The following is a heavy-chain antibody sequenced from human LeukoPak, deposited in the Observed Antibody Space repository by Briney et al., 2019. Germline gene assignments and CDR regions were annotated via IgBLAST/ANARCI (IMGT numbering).Heavy chain of an antibody. CDR2: ISSSSTI. CDR3: ASDRYYYGSGKAFGC. CDR1: GFTFSSYS. D-gene: IGHD3-10*01. Sequence: GGSLRLSCAASGFTFSSYSINWVRQAPGKGLEWVSYISSSSTIYYADSVKGRFTISRDNAKNSLYLQMNSLRDEDTAVYYCASDRYYYGSGKAFGCWGQGTLVTVSS. J-gene: IGHJ4*02. V-gene: IGHV3-48*02.